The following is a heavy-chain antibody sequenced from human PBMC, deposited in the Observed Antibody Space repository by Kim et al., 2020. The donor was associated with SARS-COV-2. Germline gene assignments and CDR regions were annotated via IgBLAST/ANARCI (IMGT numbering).Heavy chain of an antibody. J-gene: IGHJ4*02. CDR3: ARKGDFFDY. V-gene: IGHV4-34*01. CDR2: INHSGST. CDR1: DGSFSGYY. D-gene: IGHD1-26*01. Sequence: SETLSLTCAVYDGSFSGYYWSWIRQSPGKGLEWIGEINHSGSTNYDPSLKSRVTILLDTSNIQFSLRLSSMTAADTAIYYCARKGDFFDYWGQGTLVTVSS.